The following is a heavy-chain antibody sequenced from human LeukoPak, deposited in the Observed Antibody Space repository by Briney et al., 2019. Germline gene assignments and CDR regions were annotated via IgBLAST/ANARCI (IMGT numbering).Heavy chain of an antibody. Sequence: SETLSLTCAVSGGSISSSNWWSWVRQPPGEGLEWIGEFYPSGSTNYNPSLKSRVTISIDKSKNQFSLNLNSVTAADTAVYYCAGTPMNWGQGTLVTVSS. CDR2: FYPSGST. CDR3: AGTPMN. V-gene: IGHV4-4*02. J-gene: IGHJ4*02. D-gene: IGHD3-22*01. CDR1: GGSISSSNW.